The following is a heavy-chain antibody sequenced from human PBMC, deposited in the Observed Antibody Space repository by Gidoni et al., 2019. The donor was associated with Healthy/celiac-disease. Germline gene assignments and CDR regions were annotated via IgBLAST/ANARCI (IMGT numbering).Heavy chain of an antibody. D-gene: IGHD2-2*01. J-gene: IGHJ4*02. CDR1: GFTFDDYA. CDR2: ISWNSGSI. CDR3: AKDQLSSTRGTLDY. Sequence: EVQLVESGGGLVQPGRSLRLSCAASGFTFDDYAMHWVRQAPGKGLEWVSGISWNSGSIGYADSVKGRFTISRDNAKNSLYLQMNGLRAEDTALYYCAKDQLSSTRGTLDYWGQGTLVTVSS. V-gene: IGHV3-9*01.